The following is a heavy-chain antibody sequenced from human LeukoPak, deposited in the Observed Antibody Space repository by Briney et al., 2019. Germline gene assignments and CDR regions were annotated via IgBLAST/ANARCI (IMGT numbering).Heavy chain of an antibody. CDR3: ARAVAGNFDY. V-gene: IGHV1-2*02. CDR1: GYTFTRYG. CDR2: INPNSGDT. J-gene: IGHJ4*02. Sequence: ASVKVSCKASGYTFTRYGISWVRQAPGQGLEWMGWINPNSGDTNYAQKFQGRVTMTRDTSISTAYMELSRLRSDDTAVYYCARAVAGNFDYWGQGTLVTVSS. D-gene: IGHD6-19*01.